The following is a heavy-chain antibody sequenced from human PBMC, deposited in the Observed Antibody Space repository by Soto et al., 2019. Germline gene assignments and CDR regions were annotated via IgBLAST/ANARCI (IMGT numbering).Heavy chain of an antibody. CDR2: INAGNGNT. CDR1: GYTFTSYA. D-gene: IGHD2-2*02. CDR3: ARAKDIVVVPAAIGWFDP. Sequence: ASVKVSCKASGYTFTSYAMHWVRQAPGQRLEWMGWINAGNGNTKYSQKFQGRVTITRDTSASTAYMELSSLRSEDTAVYYCARAKDIVVVPAAIGWFDPWGKGTLVTVSS. J-gene: IGHJ5*02. V-gene: IGHV1-3*01.